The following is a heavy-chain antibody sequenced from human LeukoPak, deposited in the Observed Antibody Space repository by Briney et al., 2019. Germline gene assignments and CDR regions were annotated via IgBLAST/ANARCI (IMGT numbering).Heavy chain of an antibody. V-gene: IGHV1-8*01. CDR2: MNPNSGNT. D-gene: IGHD3-10*01. Sequence: ASVKVSCKASGYTFTSYDINWVRQATGQGLELMGWMNPNSGNTGYVQKLQGRVTMTRNTSISTAYMELSSLRSEDTAVSYCARGPIWFGELNWFDPWGQGTLVTVSS. CDR3: ARGPIWFGELNWFDP. J-gene: IGHJ5*02. CDR1: GYTFTSYD.